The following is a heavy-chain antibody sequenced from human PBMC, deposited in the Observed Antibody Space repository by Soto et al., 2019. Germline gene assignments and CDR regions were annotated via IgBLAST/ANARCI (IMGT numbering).Heavy chain of an antibody. Sequence: GGSLRLSCAASGFTFSSYSMNWVRQAPGKGLEWVSYISSSSSTIYYEDSVKGRFTISRDNAKNSLYLQMNSLRDEDTAVYYCSRTYYYYSSGYYFRPYFDYWGQGTLVTVSS. D-gene: IGHD3-22*01. CDR2: ISSSSSTI. J-gene: IGHJ4*02. CDR1: GFTFSSYS. CDR3: SRTYYYYSSGYYFRPYFDY. V-gene: IGHV3-48*02.